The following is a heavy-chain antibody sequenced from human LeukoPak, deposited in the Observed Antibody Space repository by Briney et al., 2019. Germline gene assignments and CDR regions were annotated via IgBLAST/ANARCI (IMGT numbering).Heavy chain of an antibody. D-gene: IGHD2-15*01. CDR2: INPNSGST. CDR1: GYTFTGYF. V-gene: IGHV1-2*02. J-gene: IGHJ3*02. Sequence: VASVKVSCKASGYTFTGYFLHWVRQAPGQGLEWMGWINPNSGSTNYAQAFQGRVSMTRDTSITTVYMELSRLTSDDTAVYYCTRETVVVVAATPDAFDIWGQGTMVTVSS. CDR3: TRETVVVVAATPDAFDI.